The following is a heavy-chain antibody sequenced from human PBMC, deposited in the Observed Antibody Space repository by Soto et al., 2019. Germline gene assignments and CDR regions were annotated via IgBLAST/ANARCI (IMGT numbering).Heavy chain of an antibody. D-gene: IGHD2-2*02. J-gene: IGHJ4*01. CDR3: TTDSYITIVTVRFDY. CDR1: GVTFSSYA. Sequence: GGSRRLSCAASGVTFSSYAMSWVRQAPGKGLEWVSAISGSGGSTYYADSVKGRFTISRDDSKNMVYLQMNSLKTEDTAVYYCTTDSYITIVTVRFDYWGHGTLVTVSS. V-gene: IGHV3-23*01. CDR2: ISGSGGST.